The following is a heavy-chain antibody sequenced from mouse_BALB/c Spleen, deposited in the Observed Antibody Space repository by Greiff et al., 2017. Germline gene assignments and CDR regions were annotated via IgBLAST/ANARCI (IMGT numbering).Heavy chain of an antibody. J-gene: IGHJ3*01. CDR1: GYTFTSYW. CDR3: TRSTMMADWFAY. V-gene: IGHV1-69*02. Sequence: VQLQQPGAELVRPGASVKLSCKASGYTFTSYWINWVKQRPGQGLEWIGNIYPSDSYTNYNQKFKDKATLTVDKSSSTAYMQLSSPTSEDSAVYYCTRSTMMADWFAYWGQGTLVTVSA. D-gene: IGHD2-4*01. CDR2: IYPSDSYT.